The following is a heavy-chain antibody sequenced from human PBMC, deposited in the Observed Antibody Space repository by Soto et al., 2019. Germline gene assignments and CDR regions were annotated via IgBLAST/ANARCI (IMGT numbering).Heavy chain of an antibody. V-gene: IGHV2-5*02. J-gene: IGHJ4*02. CDR2: IYWDNDN. CDR3: AHRLSNNWAFDY. Sequence: QITLKESGPTVVKPTQTLTLTCTFSGFSLSTSRAAVGWIRQPPGKALEWLALIYWDNDNRYSASLRSRLTITKDTSKNQVVLTMTDIDPVDTATHYCAHRLSNNWAFDYWGQGTLVTVSS. D-gene: IGHD1-1*01. CDR1: GFSLSTSRAA.